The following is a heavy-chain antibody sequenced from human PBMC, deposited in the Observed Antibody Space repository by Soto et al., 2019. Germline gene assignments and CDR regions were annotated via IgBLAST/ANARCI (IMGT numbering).Heavy chain of an antibody. Sequence: QVQLVESGGGVVQPGRSLRLSCAASGFTFSSYGMHWVRQAPGKGLEWVAVIWYDGSNKYYADSMKGRFTISRDNSKNTLYLQMNSLRAEDTAVYYCAIGGGLYCSGGSCYPYYYYGMDVWGQGTTVTVSS. D-gene: IGHD2-15*01. CDR2: IWYDGSNK. V-gene: IGHV3-33*01. J-gene: IGHJ6*02. CDR1: GFTFSSYG. CDR3: AIGGGLYCSGGSCYPYYYYGMDV.